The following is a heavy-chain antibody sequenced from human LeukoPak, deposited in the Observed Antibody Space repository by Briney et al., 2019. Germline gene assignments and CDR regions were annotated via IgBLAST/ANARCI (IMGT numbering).Heavy chain of an antibody. CDR1: GYTFTSYG. J-gene: IGHJ5*02. CDR3: ARTVAGILGSGNWFDP. Sequence: ASVKVSCKASGYTFTSYGISWVRQAPGQGLEWMGWISAYNGNTNYAQKLQGRVTMTTDTSTSTAYMELRSLRSDDTAVYYCARTVAGILGSGNWFDPWGQGTLVTVSS. CDR2: ISAYNGNT. D-gene: IGHD6-19*01. V-gene: IGHV1-18*01.